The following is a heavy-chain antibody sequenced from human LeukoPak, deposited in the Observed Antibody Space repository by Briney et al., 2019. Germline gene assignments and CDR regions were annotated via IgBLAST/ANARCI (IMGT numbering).Heavy chain of an antibody. Sequence: ASVKVSYKASGYTFTSYGISWVRQAPGQGLEWMGWISAYNGNTNYAQKLQGRVTMTTDTSTSTAYMELRSLRSDDTAVYYCARAGVVRGTKSTFDYWGQGTLVTVSS. J-gene: IGHJ4*02. CDR1: GYTFTSYG. D-gene: IGHD3-10*01. V-gene: IGHV1-18*04. CDR3: ARAGVVRGTKSTFDY. CDR2: ISAYNGNT.